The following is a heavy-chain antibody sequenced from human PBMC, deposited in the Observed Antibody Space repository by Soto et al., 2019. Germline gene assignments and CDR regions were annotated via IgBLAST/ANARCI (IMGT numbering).Heavy chain of an antibody. CDR1: GGSFSGYY. J-gene: IGHJ5*02. D-gene: IGHD6-13*01. CDR3: ARGSAFTIHIAAAGTRDNWFDP. Sequence: SETLSLTCAVYGGSFSGYYWSWIRQPPGKGLEWIGEINHSGSTNYNPSLKSRVTISVDTSKNQFSLKLSSVTAADTAVYYCARGSAFTIHIAAAGTRDNWFDPWGQGTLVTVSS. V-gene: IGHV4-34*01. CDR2: INHSGST.